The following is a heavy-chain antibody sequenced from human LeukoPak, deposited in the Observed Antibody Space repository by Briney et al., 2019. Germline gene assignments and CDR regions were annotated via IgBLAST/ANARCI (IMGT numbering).Heavy chain of an antibody. V-gene: IGHV4-34*01. D-gene: IGHD3-9*01. Sequence: PSETLPLTCAVYGGSFSGYYWSWIRQPPGKELEWIGEINHSGSTNYNPSLKSRVTISVDTSKNQFSLKLSSVTAADTAVYYCATSLYDILTGSDYWGQGTLVTVSS. CDR1: GGSFSGYY. J-gene: IGHJ4*02. CDR2: INHSGST. CDR3: ATSLYDILTGSDY.